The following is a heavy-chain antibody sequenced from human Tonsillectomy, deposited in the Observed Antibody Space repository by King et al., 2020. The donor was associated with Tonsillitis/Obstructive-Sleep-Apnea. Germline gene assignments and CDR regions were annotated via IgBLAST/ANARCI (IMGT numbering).Heavy chain of an antibody. Sequence: VQLQQWGAGLLKPSETLSLTCAVYGGSFSGYYWTWIRQSPGKGLEWIGEIDHNGSTNDNPSLKSRVTMSVDTSKNQFSLKLRSVTAADTAVYYCARGTPETAFDIWGQGTMVTVSS. CDR2: IDHNGST. CDR1: GGSFSGYY. J-gene: IGHJ3*02. D-gene: IGHD1-14*01. V-gene: IGHV4-34*01. CDR3: ARGTPETAFDI.